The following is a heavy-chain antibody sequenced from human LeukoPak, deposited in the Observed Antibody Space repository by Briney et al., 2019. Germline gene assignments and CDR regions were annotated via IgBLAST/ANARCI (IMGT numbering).Heavy chain of an antibody. CDR2: ITSGGQT. V-gene: IGHV3-23*01. CDR3: AKYCSGGNCYSGLY. J-gene: IGHJ4*02. D-gene: IGHD2-15*01. CDR1: GFIFSNYA. Sequence: GGSLRLSCAASGFIFSNYAMTWVRQAPGKGLQWVPTITSGGQTYYADSVKGRFTISRDNSKNTLYLQMNSLRAEDTAVYQCAKYCSGGNCYSGLYWGQGTLVTVSS.